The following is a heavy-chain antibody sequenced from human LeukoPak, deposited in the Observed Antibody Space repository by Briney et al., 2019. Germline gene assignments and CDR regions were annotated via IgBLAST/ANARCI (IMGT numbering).Heavy chain of an antibody. Sequence: ASVKVSCKASGYTFTGYYMHWVRQAPGQGLEWMGWINPTSGGTNYAQKFQDRVTMTRDTSISTAYMELGRLRSDDTAVYYCARSPHILTGENFDYWGQGTLVTVSS. V-gene: IGHV1-2*02. CDR1: GYTFTGYY. J-gene: IGHJ4*02. D-gene: IGHD3-9*01. CDR2: INPTSGGT. CDR3: ARSPHILTGENFDY.